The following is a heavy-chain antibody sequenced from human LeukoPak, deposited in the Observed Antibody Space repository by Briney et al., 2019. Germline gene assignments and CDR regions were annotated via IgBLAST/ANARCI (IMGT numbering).Heavy chain of an antibody. V-gene: IGHV3-23*01. CDR2: ISGDGSGT. CDR1: GFTFSSYS. J-gene: IGHJ3*02. CDR3: AKDLEDIVVVPAALGDNAFDI. D-gene: IGHD2-2*01. Sequence: GGSLRLSCAASGFTFSSYSMGWVRQAPGMGRGWVTAISGDGSGTYYADSVKGRLTISRDNSKNTLYLQMNSLRAEDTAVYYCAKDLEDIVVVPAALGDNAFDIWGQGTMVTVSS.